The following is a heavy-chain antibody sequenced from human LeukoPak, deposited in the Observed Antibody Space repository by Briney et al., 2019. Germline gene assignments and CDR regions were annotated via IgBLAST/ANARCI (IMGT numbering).Heavy chain of an antibody. CDR1: GASITSRIW. CDR2: ISHTGSI. V-gene: IGHV4-4*02. CDR3: ARDADTAMVYFDY. D-gene: IGHD5-18*01. Sequence: PLETLSLTCVVSGASITSRIWWSWVRQPPGKGLEWIGEISHTGSIDYTPSLKSRATISLDKSKNQLSLNLTSVTAADTAVYYCARDADTAMVYFDYWGQGTLVTVSS. J-gene: IGHJ4*02.